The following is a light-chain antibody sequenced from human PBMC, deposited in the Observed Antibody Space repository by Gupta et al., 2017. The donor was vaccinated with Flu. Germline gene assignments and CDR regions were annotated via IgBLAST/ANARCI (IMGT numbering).Light chain of an antibody. CDR2: GAS. Sequence: EIVMTQSPATLSVSPGERATLSCRASQSVSSNLAWYQQKPGQAPRLLIYGASTRATGIPARFSGSGSGTEFTLTSSSRQSEDFAVYYWQQYINLWTFGQGTKVEI. J-gene: IGKJ1*01. V-gene: IGKV3-15*01. CDR3: QQYINLWT. CDR1: QSVSSN.